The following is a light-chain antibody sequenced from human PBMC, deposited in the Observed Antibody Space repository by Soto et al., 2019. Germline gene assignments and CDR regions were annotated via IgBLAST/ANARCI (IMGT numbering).Light chain of an antibody. CDR3: QQRSNWPWT. Sequence: EIVLTQSPATLSLSPGERATLSCRASQSVGSYLAWYQQKPGKAPRLLIYDASNRATGIPARFSGSGSGTDFTLTISSLEPEDFAVYYCQQRSNWPWTFGQGTKVEIK. V-gene: IGKV3-11*01. CDR1: QSVGSY. J-gene: IGKJ1*01. CDR2: DAS.